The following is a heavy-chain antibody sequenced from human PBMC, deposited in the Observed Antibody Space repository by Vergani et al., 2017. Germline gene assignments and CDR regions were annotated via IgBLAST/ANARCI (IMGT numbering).Heavy chain of an antibody. D-gene: IGHD1-7*01. CDR2: IIPILGIA. Sequence: QVQLVQSGAEVKKPGSSVKVSCKASGGTFSSYAISWVRQAPGQGLEWMGRIIPILGIANYAQKFQGRVTITADKSTSTAYMELSSLRSEDTAVYYCARRYNWNYGFDYWGQGTLVTVSS. CDR1: GGTFSSYA. CDR3: ARRYNWNYGFDY. J-gene: IGHJ4*02. V-gene: IGHV1-69*04.